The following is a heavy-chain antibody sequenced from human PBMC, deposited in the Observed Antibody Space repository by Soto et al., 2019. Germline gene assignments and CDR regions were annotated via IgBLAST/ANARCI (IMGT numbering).Heavy chain of an antibody. J-gene: IGHJ4*02. CDR2: INSDGSSI. V-gene: IGHV3-74*01. CDR3: TRFGTYYDTSGFAY. D-gene: IGHD3-22*01. Sequence: EVQLVESGGGLVQPGGSLRLSCAASGFTFSSNWVHWVRQAPGKGLVWVSRINSDGSSISYADSVKGRFTISRDNAKNTLYLQMNSLRAEDTAVYYCTRFGTYYDTSGFAYWGQGTLVTVSS. CDR1: GFTFSSNW.